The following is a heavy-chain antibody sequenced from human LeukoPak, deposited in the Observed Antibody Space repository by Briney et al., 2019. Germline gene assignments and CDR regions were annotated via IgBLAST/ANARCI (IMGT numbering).Heavy chain of an antibody. V-gene: IGHV4-34*01. Sequence: SETLSLTCAVYGGSFSGYYWSWIRQPPGKGLEWIGEINHSGSTNYNPSLKSRVTISVDTSKNQFSLKLSSVTAADTAVYYCARRGSYWDYFDYWGQGTLVTVSS. D-gene: IGHD1-26*01. CDR2: INHSGST. CDR3: ARRGSYWDYFDY. CDR1: GGSFSGYY. J-gene: IGHJ4*02.